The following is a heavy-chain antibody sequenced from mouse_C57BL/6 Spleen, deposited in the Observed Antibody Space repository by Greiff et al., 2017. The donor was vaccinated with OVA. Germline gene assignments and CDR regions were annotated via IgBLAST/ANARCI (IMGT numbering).Heavy chain of an antibody. J-gene: IGHJ3*01. D-gene: IGHD1-1*01. CDR1: GYTFTDYY. CDR3: APYYGSSPFAY. CDR2: INPNNGGT. Sequence: EVQLQQSGPELVKPGASVKISCKASGYTFTDYYMNWVKQSHGKSLEWIGDINPNNGGTSYNQKFKGKATLTVDKSSSTAYMELRSLTSEDSAVYYCAPYYGSSPFAYWSQGTLVTVSA. V-gene: IGHV1-26*01.